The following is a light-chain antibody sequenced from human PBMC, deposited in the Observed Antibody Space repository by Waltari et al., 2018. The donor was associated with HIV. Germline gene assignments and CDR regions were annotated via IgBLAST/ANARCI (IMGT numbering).Light chain of an antibody. CDR3: QTWGTGVRV. J-gene: IGLJ3*02. CDR1: SGHSHYA. V-gene: IGLV4-69*01. Sequence: QLVVTQSPSASASLGASVKLTCTLSSGHSHYAIAWLQQQPQKAPRYLMKVNSDGSHNRGDGLPDRFSGSSSGAERYLTISSLQSEDESDYFCQTWGTGVRVFGGGTKLTVL. CDR2: VNSDGSH.